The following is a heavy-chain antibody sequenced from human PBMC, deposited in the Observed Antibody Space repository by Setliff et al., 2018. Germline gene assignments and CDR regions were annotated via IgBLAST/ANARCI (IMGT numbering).Heavy chain of an antibody. Sequence: SETLSLTCTVSGGSISSGTYYWGWIRQPPGKGLEWIGSIHYSGSTYYNPSLRSRVTISLDTSNNQFSLSLSSVTAADSAIYYCARMSGFQYVDVWGKGTTVTVSS. J-gene: IGHJ6*03. CDR3: ARMSGFQYVDV. D-gene: IGHD3-3*01. CDR1: GGSISSGTYY. V-gene: IGHV4-39*07. CDR2: IHYSGST.